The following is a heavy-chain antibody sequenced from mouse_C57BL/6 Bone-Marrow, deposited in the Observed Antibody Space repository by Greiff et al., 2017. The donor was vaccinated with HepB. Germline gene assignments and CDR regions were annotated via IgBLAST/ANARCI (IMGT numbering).Heavy chain of an antibody. J-gene: IGHJ3*01. CDR3: ARDPYDY. Sequence: DVQLVESGGGLVKPGGSLKLSCAASGFTFSSYAMSWVRQTPEKRLEWVATISDGGSYTYYPDNVKGRFTISRVNAKNNLYLQMSHLKSEDTAMYYCARDPYDYWGQGTLVTVSA. V-gene: IGHV5-4*01. D-gene: IGHD2-10*02. CDR2: ISDGGSYT. CDR1: GFTFSSYA.